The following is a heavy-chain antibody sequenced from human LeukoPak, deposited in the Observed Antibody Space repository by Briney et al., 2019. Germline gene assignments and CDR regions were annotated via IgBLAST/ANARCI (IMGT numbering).Heavy chain of an antibody. CDR3: ARAAAVAGREDYYYYMDV. Sequence: SVKVSCKASGGTFSSYAISWVRQAPGQGLEWMGRIIPIFGTANYAQKFQGRVTITTDESTSTAYMELSSLRSEDTAVYYCARAAAVAGREDYYYYMDVWGKGTTVTVS. J-gene: IGHJ6*03. CDR1: GGTFSSYA. D-gene: IGHD6-19*01. V-gene: IGHV1-69*05. CDR2: IIPIFGTA.